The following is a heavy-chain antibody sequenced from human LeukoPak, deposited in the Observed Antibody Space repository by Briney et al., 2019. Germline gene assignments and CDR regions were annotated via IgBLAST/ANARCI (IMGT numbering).Heavy chain of an antibody. CDR3: ARDRGYSGYGGVFDY. V-gene: IGHV1-2*06. D-gene: IGHD5-12*01. CDR2: INPNSGGT. Sequence: ASVKVSCKASGYTFTDYYIHWVRQAPGQGLEWMGRINPNSGGTNYAQKFQGRVTMTRDTSISTAYMELSRLRSDDTAVYYCARDRGYSGYGGVFDYWGQGTLVTVSS. J-gene: IGHJ4*02. CDR1: GYTFTDYY.